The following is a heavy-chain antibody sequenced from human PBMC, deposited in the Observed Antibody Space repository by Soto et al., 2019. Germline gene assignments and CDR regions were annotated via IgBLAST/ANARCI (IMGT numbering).Heavy chain of an antibody. Sequence: SETLSLTCTVSGGSVSSASDYLSWIQQPPGRGLEWIGNIYYSGNTNYNPSLKSRVTISVDTSKNQFSLKLSSVTAADTAVYYCASYYDSSGYYDRPHFDYWGQGTLVTVSS. CDR1: GGSVSSASDY. CDR3: ASYYDSSGYYDRPHFDY. CDR2: IYYSGNT. J-gene: IGHJ4*02. V-gene: IGHV4-61*01. D-gene: IGHD3-22*01.